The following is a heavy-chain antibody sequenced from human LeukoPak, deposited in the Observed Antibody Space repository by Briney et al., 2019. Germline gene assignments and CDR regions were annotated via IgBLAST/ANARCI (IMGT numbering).Heavy chain of an antibody. CDR3: ARDRLGGHDASDI. V-gene: IGHV3-11*01. CDR2: ISGSGSTM. D-gene: IGHD3-16*01. J-gene: IGHJ3*02. CDR1: GFTFSDYY. Sequence: GGSLRLSCAASGFTFSDYYMSWIRQAPGKGLEWVSYISGSGSTMYYADSVKGRFTISRDNAKNSLYLQVDSLRAEDTAVYFCARDRLGGHDASDIWGQGTTVTVSS.